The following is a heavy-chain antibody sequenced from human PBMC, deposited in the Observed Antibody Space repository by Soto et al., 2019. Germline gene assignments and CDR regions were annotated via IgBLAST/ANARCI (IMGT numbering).Heavy chain of an antibody. Sequence: QVQLVQSGAEVKKPGSSVKVSCKASGGTFSSYAISWVRQAPGQGLEWMGGIIPIFGTANYAQKFQGRVTITADESTSTAYMELSSLRSEDTAVYYCARCFYGSESLTKGCYFDYWGQGTLVTVSS. J-gene: IGHJ4*02. D-gene: IGHD3-10*01. CDR3: ARCFYGSESLTKGCYFDY. CDR2: IIPIFGTA. V-gene: IGHV1-69*01. CDR1: GGTFSSYA.